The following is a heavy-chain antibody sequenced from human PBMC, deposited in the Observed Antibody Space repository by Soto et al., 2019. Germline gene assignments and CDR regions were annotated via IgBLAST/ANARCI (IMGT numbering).Heavy chain of an antibody. CDR1: GFTFSSYC. Sequence: PGGSLRLSCAASGFTFSSYCMNWVRQAPGKGLEWVGVIWYDGSNKYYADSVKGRFTISRDNSKNTLYLQMNSLRAEDTAVYYRERDLGSGFDYWGQGTLVTVSS. J-gene: IGHJ4*02. D-gene: IGHD6-19*01. V-gene: IGHV3-33*01. CDR3: ERDLGSGFDY. CDR2: IWYDGSNK.